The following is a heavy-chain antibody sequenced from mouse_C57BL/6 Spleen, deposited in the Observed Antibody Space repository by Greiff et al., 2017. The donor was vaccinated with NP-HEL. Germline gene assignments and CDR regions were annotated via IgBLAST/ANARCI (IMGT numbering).Heavy chain of an antibody. CDR3: ARDYYGSSYDY. CDR1: GYTFTSYW. CDR2: IDPSDSYT. Sequence: QVQLKQPGAELVRPGTSVKLSCKASGYTFTSYWMHWVKQRPGQGLEWIGVIDPSDSYTNYNQQFKGKATLTVDTSSSTAYMQLSSLTSEDSAVYYCARDYYGSSYDYWGQGTTLTVSA. D-gene: IGHD1-1*01. J-gene: IGHJ2*01. V-gene: IGHV1-59*01.